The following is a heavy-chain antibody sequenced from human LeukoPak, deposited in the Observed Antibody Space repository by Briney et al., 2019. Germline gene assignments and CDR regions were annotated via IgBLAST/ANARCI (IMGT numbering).Heavy chain of an antibody. J-gene: IGHJ4*02. D-gene: IGHD3-9*01. Sequence: GASVKVSCKASGYTFTDYYMHWVRQAPGQGLEWMGWINPNSGDTNYAQKLQGRVTMTTDTSTSTAYMELRSLRSDDTAVYYCARSLQDGPILTGYYPLADFDYWGQGTLVTVSS. CDR2: INPNSGDT. V-gene: IGHV1-2*02. CDR3: ARSLQDGPILTGYYPLADFDY. CDR1: GYTFTDYY.